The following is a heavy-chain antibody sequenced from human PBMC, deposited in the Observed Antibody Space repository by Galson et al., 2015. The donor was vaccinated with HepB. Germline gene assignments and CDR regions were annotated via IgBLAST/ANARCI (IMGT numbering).Heavy chain of an antibody. CDR1: GFTFSSYG. CDR2: IDSNGHST. J-gene: IGHJ4*02. D-gene: IGHD3-16*01. Sequence: SLRLSCAASGFTFSSYGMHWVRQTPGKGLQYVSAIDSNGHSTYYADSVKGRFTISRDNSKNTLYLQMSSLRAEDTAVYYCVKRKIGDYYFDYWGQGSLVTVSS. CDR3: VKRKIGDYYFDY. V-gene: IGHV3-64D*06.